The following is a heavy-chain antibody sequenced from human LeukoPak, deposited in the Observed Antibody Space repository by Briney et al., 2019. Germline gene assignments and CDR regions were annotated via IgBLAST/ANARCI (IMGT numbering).Heavy chain of an antibody. CDR2: IRYDGSNK. CDR1: GFTFSSYG. Sequence: GGSLRLSCAASGFTFSSYGMHWVRQAPDKGLEWVAFIRYDGSNKYYADSVKGRFTISRDNSKNTLYLQMNSLRAEDTAVYYCAKGGTDYYYYYMDVWGKGTTVTVSS. CDR3: AKGGTDYYYYYMDV. V-gene: IGHV3-30*02. J-gene: IGHJ6*03.